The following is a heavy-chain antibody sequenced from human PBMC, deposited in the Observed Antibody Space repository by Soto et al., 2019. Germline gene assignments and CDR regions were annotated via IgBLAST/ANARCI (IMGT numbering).Heavy chain of an antibody. CDR3: ATAGRIGWYSFGY. V-gene: IGHV3-15*07. J-gene: IGHJ4*02. D-gene: IGHD6-19*01. Sequence: EVQLVESGGGLVKPGGSLRLSCAASGFTFSNAWMIWVRRAPGGGLAWVGRIKDKSEGETTDYAAPVKGRFIISREDSESTLYLQMNSLETEDTAVYYRATAGRIGWYSFGYWGQGTLVTVSS. CDR2: IKDKSEGETT. CDR1: GFTFSNAW.